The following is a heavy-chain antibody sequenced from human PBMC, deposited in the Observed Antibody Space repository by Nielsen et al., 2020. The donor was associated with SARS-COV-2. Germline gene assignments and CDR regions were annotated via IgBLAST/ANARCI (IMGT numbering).Heavy chain of an antibody. J-gene: IGHJ3*02. Sequence: GGSLRLSCAASGFTFSSYGMHWVRQAPGKGLEWVAVIWYDGSNKYYADSVKGRFTISRDNSKNTLYLQMNSLRAEDTAVYYCAKIGTVDAFDIWGQGTMVTVSS. D-gene: IGHD3-10*01. CDR2: IWYDGSNK. V-gene: IGHV3-33*06. CDR3: AKIGTVDAFDI. CDR1: GFTFSSYG.